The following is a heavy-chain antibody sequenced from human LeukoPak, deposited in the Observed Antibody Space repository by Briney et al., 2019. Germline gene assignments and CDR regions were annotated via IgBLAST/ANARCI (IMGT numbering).Heavy chain of an antibody. CDR3: VKDVLFAVGDAVDI. V-gene: IGHV3-7*01. Sequence: GGSLRLSCAASGFTFSSYWMSWLRRSPGKGLEGLANIKQDGSEKYYVDSVKGRFTIARDNSMNTLYLQMHSLRAEDSGIYYCVKDVLFAVGDAVDIWGQGTMVAVS. CDR2: IKQDGSEK. CDR1: GFTFSSYW. J-gene: IGHJ3*02. D-gene: IGHD3-10*02.